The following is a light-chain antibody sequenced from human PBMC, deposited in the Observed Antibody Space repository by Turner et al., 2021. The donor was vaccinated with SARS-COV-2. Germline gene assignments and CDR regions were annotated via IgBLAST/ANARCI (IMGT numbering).Light chain of an antibody. CDR1: QSIGSW. Sequence: DIQMTQSPSTLSASVGDRFTITCRASQSIGSWLAWYQQKPGKAPKLLIYKASSLESGVPSTFSGSGSGTEFTLTISSLQPDNFATYYCQQYNTYPYTFGQGTKLLIK. CDR3: QQYNTYPYT. CDR2: KAS. J-gene: IGKJ2*01. V-gene: IGKV1-5*03.